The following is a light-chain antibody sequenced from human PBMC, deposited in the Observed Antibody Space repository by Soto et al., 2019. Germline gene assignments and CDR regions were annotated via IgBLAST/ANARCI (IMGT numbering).Light chain of an antibody. J-gene: IGKJ4*01. CDR3: QQANSFPLT. Sequence: IHMTLSPSSVSASVGYSVTVTCRASQGISSWLAWYQQKKGKAPKLLIYAASSLQSGVPSRFSGSGYGTDFNLTISSLQTEDFATYYCQQANSFPLTFGGGTKVDIK. CDR1: QGISSW. CDR2: AAS. V-gene: IGKV1D-12*01.